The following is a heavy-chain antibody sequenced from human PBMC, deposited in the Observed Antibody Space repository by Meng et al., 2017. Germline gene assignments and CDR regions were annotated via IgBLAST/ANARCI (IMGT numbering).Heavy chain of an antibody. CDR3: ARERRSSGWLDY. J-gene: IGHJ4*02. CDR1: GYTFTSYY. CDR2: INPSGGST. D-gene: IGHD6-19*01. V-gene: IGHV1-46*01. Sequence: ASVKVSCKASGYTFTSYYMHWVRQAPGQGLEWMGIINPSGGSTSYAQKFQGRVTVTRDTSTSTVYMELSSLRSDDTAVYYCARERRSSGWLDYWGQGTLVTVSS.